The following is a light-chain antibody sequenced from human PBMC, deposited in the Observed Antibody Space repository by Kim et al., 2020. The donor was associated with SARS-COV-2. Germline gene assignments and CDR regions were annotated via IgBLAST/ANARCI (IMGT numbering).Light chain of an antibody. Sequence: GQKVTISCSGSSSNIGNNYVVWYQQLPATAPHLLMYDNNKRPSGIPDRFSGSKSGTSATLGITGLQTGDEADYYCGTWDSSLSAGVFGGGTQLTVL. V-gene: IGLV1-51*01. CDR1: SSNIGNNY. CDR3: GTWDSSLSAGV. J-gene: IGLJ3*02. CDR2: DNN.